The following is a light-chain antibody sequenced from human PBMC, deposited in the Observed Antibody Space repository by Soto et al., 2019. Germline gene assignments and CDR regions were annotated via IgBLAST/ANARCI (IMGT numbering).Light chain of an antibody. CDR2: AAS. CDR1: QGISTY. J-gene: IGKJ2*01. CDR3: QQAYITPYT. Sequence: DIQVTQSPVSLSASVGDRVTITCRTSQGISTYLNWYQQKAGDAPRLLISAASDLQKGVPSRFSGSGSGADLTLTISSLRPEDFATYYCQQAYITPYTFGQGAKLEI. V-gene: IGKV1-39*01.